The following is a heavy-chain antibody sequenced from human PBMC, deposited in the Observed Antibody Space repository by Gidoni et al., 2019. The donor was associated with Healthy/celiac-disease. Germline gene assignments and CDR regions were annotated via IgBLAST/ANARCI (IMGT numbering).Heavy chain of an antibody. CDR3: ARGPGLRGRPLKNWFDP. CDR2: INHSGST. D-gene: IGHD1-26*01. V-gene: IGHV4-34*01. J-gene: IGHJ5*02. Sequence: QPPGKGLEWIGEINHSGSTNYNPSLKRRVTISVDTSKNQFSLKLSSVTAADTAVYYCARGPGLRGRPLKNWFDPWGQGTLVTVSS.